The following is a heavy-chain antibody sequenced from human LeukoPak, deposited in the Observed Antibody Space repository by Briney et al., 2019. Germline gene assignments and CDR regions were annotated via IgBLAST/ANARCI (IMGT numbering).Heavy chain of an antibody. CDR2: IYYSGTT. Sequence: PSETLSLTCTVSGGSISSYFWSWIRQPPGKGLEWIGYIYYSGTTNYNPSLKSRVTISVDTSKNQFSLRLSSVTAADTAVYYCAREPRSPGGRGRPFDFWGQGTLVIVSS. D-gene: IGHD2-15*01. J-gene: IGHJ4*02. V-gene: IGHV4-59*01. CDR3: AREPRSPGGRGRPFDF. CDR1: GGSISSYF.